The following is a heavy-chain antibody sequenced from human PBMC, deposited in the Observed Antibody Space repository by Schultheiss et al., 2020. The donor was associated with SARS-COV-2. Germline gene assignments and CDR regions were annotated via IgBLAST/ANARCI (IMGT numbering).Heavy chain of an antibody. CDR1: GFTFSSYA. V-gene: IGHV3-23*01. Sequence: GGSLRLSCAASGFTFSSYAMSWVRQAPGQGLEWVSAISGSGGSTYYADSVKGRFTISRDNSKNTLYLQMNSLRAEDTAVYYCARAWELLATGPLDYWGQGTLVTVSS. CDR2: ISGSGGST. J-gene: IGHJ4*02. D-gene: IGHD1-26*01. CDR3: ARAWELLATGPLDY.